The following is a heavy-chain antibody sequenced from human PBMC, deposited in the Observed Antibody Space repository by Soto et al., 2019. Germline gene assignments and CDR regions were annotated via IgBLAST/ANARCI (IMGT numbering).Heavy chain of an antibody. CDR3: AKDEPTEAGTPIYYYYGMDV. J-gene: IGHJ6*02. V-gene: IGHV3-23*01. Sequence: GVSLRLSCAASGFTFSSYAMSWVRQAPGKGLEWVSAISGSGGSTYYADSVKGRFTISRDNSKNTLYLQMNSLRAEDTAVYYCAKDEPTEAGTPIYYYYGMDVWGQGTTVTVSS. CDR2: ISGSGGST. D-gene: IGHD6-13*01. CDR1: GFTFSSYA.